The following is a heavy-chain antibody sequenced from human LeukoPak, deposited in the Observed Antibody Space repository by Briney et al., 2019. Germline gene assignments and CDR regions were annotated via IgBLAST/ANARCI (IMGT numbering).Heavy chain of an antibody. Sequence: PGGSLRLSCAASGFTFSSYGMHWVRQAPGKGLEWVTFIRYDGSNKYYADSVKGRFTISRDNSKNTLYLQMNSLRAEDTAVYYCAKDPGRSSWPARWGQGTLVTVSS. V-gene: IGHV3-30*02. CDR3: AKDPGRSSWPAR. J-gene: IGHJ4*02. CDR1: GFTFSSYG. D-gene: IGHD6-13*01. CDR2: IRYDGSNK.